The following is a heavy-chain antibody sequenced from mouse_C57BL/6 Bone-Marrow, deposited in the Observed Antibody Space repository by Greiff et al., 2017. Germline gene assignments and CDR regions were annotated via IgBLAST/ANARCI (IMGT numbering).Heavy chain of an antibody. CDR1: GFPFSDYG. Sequence: EVNLVESGGGLVKPGGSLKLSCAASGFPFSDYGMHWVRQAPEKGLEWVAYISSGSSTIYYADTVKGRFTSSRDNAKNTLFLQMTSLRSEDTAMYYCARNWDAYWGQGTLVTVSA. J-gene: IGHJ3*01. V-gene: IGHV5-17*01. D-gene: IGHD4-1*01. CDR2: ISSGSSTI. CDR3: ARNWDAY.